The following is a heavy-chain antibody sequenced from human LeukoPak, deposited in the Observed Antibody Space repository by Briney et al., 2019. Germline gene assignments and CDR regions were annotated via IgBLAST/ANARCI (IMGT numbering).Heavy chain of an antibody. CDR1: GFTFSNYA. CDR3: ARRMYYYDSSGYYYPYFYS. V-gene: IGHV3-30-3*01. CDR2: ISYDGSNK. J-gene: IGHJ4*02. Sequence: GGSLRLSCAASGFTFSNYAMHWVRQAPGKGLEWVSVISYDGSNKYYADSVKGRFTISRDNSKNTLYLQMNSLRAEDTAVYYCARRMYYYDSSGYYYPYFYSCGEGAPWSASP. D-gene: IGHD3-22*01.